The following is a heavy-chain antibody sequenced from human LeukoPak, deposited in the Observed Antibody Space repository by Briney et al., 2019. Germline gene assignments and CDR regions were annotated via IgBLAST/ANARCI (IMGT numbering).Heavy chain of an antibody. CDR2: IGGSGKNT. CDR1: GFTFSSHA. D-gene: IGHD1-14*01. J-gene: IGHJ5*02. V-gene: IGHV3-23*01. CDR3: AKDPGYKDP. Sequence: GGSLRLSCAASGFTFSSHAMSWVRQASGKGLEWVSSIGGSGKNTFYTDAVKGRFTISRDNSKDTLYLQMNSLRAEDTAVYYCAKDPGYKDPWGQGTLVTVSS.